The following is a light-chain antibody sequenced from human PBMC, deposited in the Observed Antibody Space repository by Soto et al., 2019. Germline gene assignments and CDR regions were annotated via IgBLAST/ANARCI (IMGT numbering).Light chain of an antibody. J-gene: IGKJ5*01. CDR3: QHYDHLPIT. CDR1: QGISSW. CDR2: AAS. V-gene: IGKV1-12*01. Sequence: DIQMTQSPSSVAASVGXXXXXXXXASQGISSWLAWYQQKPGKAPKLLIYAASSLQSGVPSRFSGSGSGTDFTLTISSLQPEDVATYYCQHYDHLPITFGQGTRLEI.